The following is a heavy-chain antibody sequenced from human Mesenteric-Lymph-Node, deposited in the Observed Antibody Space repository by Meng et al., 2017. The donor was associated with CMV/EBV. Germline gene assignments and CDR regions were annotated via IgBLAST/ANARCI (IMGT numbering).Heavy chain of an antibody. D-gene: IGHD3-22*01. CDR1: GFTFSSYW. CDR2: IYSAATST. J-gene: IGHJ6*02. V-gene: IGHV3-23*03. CDR3: VRGPLLRTDYYYGMDV. Sequence: GGSLRLSCAASGFTFSSYWMSWVRQAPGKGLEWVSVIYSAATSTYYADSVKDRFTISRDNSKNTLYLQMNSLRAEDTAVYYCVRGPLLRTDYYYGMDVWGQGTTVTVSS.